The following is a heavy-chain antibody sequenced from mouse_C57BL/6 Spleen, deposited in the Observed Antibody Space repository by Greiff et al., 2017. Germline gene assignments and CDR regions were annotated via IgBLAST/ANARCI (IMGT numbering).Heavy chain of an antibody. CDR3: ARGLYDYPYYFDY. J-gene: IGHJ2*01. Sequence: QVQLKQSGPELVKPGASVKISCKASGYAFSSSWMNWVKQRPGKGLEWIGRIYPGDGDTNYNGKLKGKATLTADKSSSPAYMQLSSLTSEDSAVYFCARGLYDYPYYFDYWGQGTTRTVSS. D-gene: IGHD2-4*01. V-gene: IGHV1-82*01. CDR2: IYPGDGDT. CDR1: GYAFSSSW.